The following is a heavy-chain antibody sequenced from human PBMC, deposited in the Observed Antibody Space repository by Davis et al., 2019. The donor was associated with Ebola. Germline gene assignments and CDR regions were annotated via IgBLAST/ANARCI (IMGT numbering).Heavy chain of an antibody. CDR3: AAGGSRGGFDV. CDR2: FAPQNHDI. CDR1: GYILTELS. Sequence: ASVPVSCKVSGYILTELSIHWVGQSPGQWLEWTGNFAPQNHDIIHAHKFEDRVIMTEDTSTHTAYMDLSSLRSDDSAVYYCAAGGSRGGFDVWGQGTMVTDS. J-gene: IGHJ3*01. V-gene: IGHV1-24*01. D-gene: IGHD1-26*01.